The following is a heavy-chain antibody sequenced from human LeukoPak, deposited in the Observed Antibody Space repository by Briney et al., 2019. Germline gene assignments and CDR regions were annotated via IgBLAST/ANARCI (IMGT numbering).Heavy chain of an antibody. Sequence: PSETLSLTCTVTSGSFSSSNYYWSWIRQPAGKGLEWIGRIYNSGSTNYNPSLKSRVTMSVDTSKNQFSLKLSSVTAADTALYYCARETYYYDNSESIAFDIWGQGTMVTVSS. CDR3: ARETYYYDNSESIAFDI. J-gene: IGHJ3*02. D-gene: IGHD3-22*01. CDR2: IYNSGST. CDR1: SGSFSSSNYY. V-gene: IGHV4-61*02.